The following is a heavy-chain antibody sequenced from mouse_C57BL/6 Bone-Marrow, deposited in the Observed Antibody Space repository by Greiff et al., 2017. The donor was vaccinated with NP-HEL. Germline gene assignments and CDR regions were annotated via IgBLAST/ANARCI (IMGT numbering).Heavy chain of an antibody. CDR1: GYTFTSYW. J-gene: IGHJ4*01. Sequence: QVQLKESGAELVMPGASVKLSCKASGYTFTSYWMHWVKQRPGQGLEWIGEIDPSDSSPNYNQKFKGKSTLTVDTSSSTAYMQLSSLTSEDASVYYCAVYYYAMDYWGQGTSVTVSS. V-gene: IGHV1-69*01. CDR2: IDPSDSSP. CDR3: AVYYYAMDY.